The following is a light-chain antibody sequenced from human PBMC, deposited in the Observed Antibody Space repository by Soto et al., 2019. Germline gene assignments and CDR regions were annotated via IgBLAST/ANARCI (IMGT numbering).Light chain of an antibody. CDR3: QQSYSTPFT. CDR2: AAS. J-gene: IGKJ3*01. Sequence: DIQMTQSPSSLSASIGDRVTITCRASQTISNYLNWYQQKPGKAPNLLISAASSLESGVPARFSGSGSGTDFTLTISSLQPEDCATYYGQQSYSTPFTFGPGTKVDVK. CDR1: QTISNY. V-gene: IGKV1-39*01.